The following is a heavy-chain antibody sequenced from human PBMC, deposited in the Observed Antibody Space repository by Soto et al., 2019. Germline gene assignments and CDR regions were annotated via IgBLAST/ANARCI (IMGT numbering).Heavy chain of an antibody. CDR2: RSYDGSNK. D-gene: IGHD2-21*01. Sequence: QVQLVESGGGVVQPGRSLRLSCAASGFTFSSYGMHCVRQAPGKGLEWVAVRSYDGSNKYYADSVKGRFTISRDNSKNTLYRQMNSLRAEDTAVYYCAKTRYPYCGGDCYLDYWGQGTLVTVSS. V-gene: IGHV3-30*18. CDR3: AKTRYPYCGGDCYLDY. J-gene: IGHJ4*02. CDR1: GFTFSSYG.